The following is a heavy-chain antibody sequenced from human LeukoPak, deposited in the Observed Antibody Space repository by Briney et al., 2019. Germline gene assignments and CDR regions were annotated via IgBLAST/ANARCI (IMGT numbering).Heavy chain of an antibody. Sequence: GESLKISCKGSGYSFSSYWIGWVRQMPGKGLEWMGIIYPGDSDTRYSPAFQGQVSISVDKSISTAYLQWSSLKASDTAIFYCARAGTGYYVMDVWGQGTTVTVSS. V-gene: IGHV5-51*01. CDR1: GYSFSSYW. J-gene: IGHJ6*02. CDR3: ARAGTGYYVMDV. D-gene: IGHD3-10*01. CDR2: IYPGDSDT.